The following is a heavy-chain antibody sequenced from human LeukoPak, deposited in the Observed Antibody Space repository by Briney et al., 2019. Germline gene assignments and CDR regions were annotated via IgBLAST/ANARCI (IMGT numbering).Heavy chain of an antibody. J-gene: IGHJ4*02. CDR3: TRVFVGDEYSSSGY. D-gene: IGHD6-13*01. CDR2: INSDGSST. Sequence: PGGSLRLSCAASGSTFSRYYMHWVRQAPGKGLVWVSRINSDGSSTTYADSVKGRFTISRDNAKNTLYLQMNSLKVEDTAVYYCTRVFVGDEYSSSGYWGQGTLVTVSS. CDR1: GSTFSRYY. V-gene: IGHV3-74*01.